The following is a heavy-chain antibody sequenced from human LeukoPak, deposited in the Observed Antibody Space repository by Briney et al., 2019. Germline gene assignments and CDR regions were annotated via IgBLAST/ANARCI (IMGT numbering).Heavy chain of an antibody. Sequence: KPSETLSLTCTASGGSISNYYWSWVRQPPGKGLEWIGYIYYSGSTKYNPSLKSRVTISIDTSNNQFSLKLSAVTAADTAVYYCARDRGIGDYYHYYFDYWGQGTLVTVSS. V-gene: IGHV4-59*01. CDR1: GGSISNYY. CDR2: IYYSGST. D-gene: IGHD4-17*01. CDR3: ARDRGIGDYYHYYFDY. J-gene: IGHJ4*02.